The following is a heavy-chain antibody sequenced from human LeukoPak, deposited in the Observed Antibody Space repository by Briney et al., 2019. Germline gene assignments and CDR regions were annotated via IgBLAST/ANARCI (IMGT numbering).Heavy chain of an antibody. CDR2: LDPEDGEA. CDR3: ATRNSGDYGAFDI. J-gene: IGHJ3*02. CDR1: GYTLSDLA. Sequence: ASVEVSCKVSGYTLSDLAMHWVRQAPGKGLEWMGGLDPEDGEAIYAQPLQGRVTMTEDTSSDTAYMVLSSLRSEDTAVYYCATRNSGDYGAFDIWGQGTMVTVSS. D-gene: IGHD4-17*01. V-gene: IGHV1-24*01.